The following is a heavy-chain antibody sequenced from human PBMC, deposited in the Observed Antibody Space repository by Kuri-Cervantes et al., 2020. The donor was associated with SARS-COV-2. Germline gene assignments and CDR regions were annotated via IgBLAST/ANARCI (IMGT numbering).Heavy chain of an antibody. V-gene: IGHV3-21*01. CDR1: GFTFSSYS. CDR2: ISSSSSYI. J-gene: IGHJ6*03. CDR3: ARGVLSSSSWTYYYYYYMDV. Sequence: GESLKISCAASGFTFSSYSMNWVRQAPGKGLEWVSSISSSSSYIYYADSVKGRFTISRDNAKNSLYLQMNSLRAEDTAVYYCARGVLSSSSWTYYYYYYMDVWGKGTTVTVSS. D-gene: IGHD6-13*01.